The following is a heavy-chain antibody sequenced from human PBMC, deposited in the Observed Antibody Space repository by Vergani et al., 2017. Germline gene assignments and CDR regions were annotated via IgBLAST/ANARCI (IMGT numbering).Heavy chain of an antibody. V-gene: IGHV3-23*03. CDR2: IYSGGST. D-gene: IGHD6-19*01. CDR3: ARSEGGSGWYGGYYYGMDV. CDR1: GFTFSSYA. J-gene: IGHJ6*02. Sequence: EVQLLESGGGLVQPGGSLRLSCAASGFTFSSYAMSWVRQAPGKGLEWVSVIYSGGSTYYADSVKGRFTISRDNSKNTLYLQMNSLRAEDTAVYYCARSEGGSGWYGGYYYGMDVWGQGTTVTVSS.